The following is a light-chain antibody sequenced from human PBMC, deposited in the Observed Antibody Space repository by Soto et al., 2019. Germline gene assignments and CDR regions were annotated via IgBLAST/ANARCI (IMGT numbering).Light chain of an antibody. CDR2: EAS. Sequence: QLTQSPSSLSASVGDRVTITCRASQGISSSLAWYQQKPGKAPKLLIYEASTLQSGVPSRFSGSGSGTDFTLAITSLQPEDFATYFCQQLNSYPYTFGQGTKLEI. J-gene: IGKJ2*01. V-gene: IGKV1-9*01. CDR3: QQLNSYPYT. CDR1: QGISSS.